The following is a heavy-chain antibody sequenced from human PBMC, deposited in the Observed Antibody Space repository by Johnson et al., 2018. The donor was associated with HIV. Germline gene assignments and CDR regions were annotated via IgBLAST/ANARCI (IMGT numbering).Heavy chain of an antibody. V-gene: IGHV3-30-3*01. J-gene: IGHJ3*02. CDR1: GFTFSSYA. CDR3: ARGPHEVVVVAATSAFDI. D-gene: IGHD2-15*01. CDR2: ISYDGSNK. Sequence: QMQLVESGGGVVQPGRSLRLSCAASGFTFSSYAMHWVRQAPGKGLEWVVVISYDGSNKYYADSVKGRFTISRDNSKNTLYLQMNSLRAEDTAVYYCARGPHEVVVVAATSAFDIWGQGTMVTVSS.